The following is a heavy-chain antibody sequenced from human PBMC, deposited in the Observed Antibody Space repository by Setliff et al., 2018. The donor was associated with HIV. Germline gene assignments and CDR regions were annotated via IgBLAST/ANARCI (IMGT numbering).Heavy chain of an antibody. D-gene: IGHD3-22*01. V-gene: IGHV1-2*02. CDR3: ARGADYYDSSGYRGGGLYYMDV. Sequence: ASVKVSCKASGYTFTGYYMHWVRQAPGQGLEGMGWINPNSGGTNYAQKFQGRVTMTRDTSISTAYMELSRLRSDDTAVDYCARGADYYDSSGYRGGGLYYMDVWGKGTTVTVSS. J-gene: IGHJ6*03. CDR2: INPNSGGT. CDR1: GYTFTGYY.